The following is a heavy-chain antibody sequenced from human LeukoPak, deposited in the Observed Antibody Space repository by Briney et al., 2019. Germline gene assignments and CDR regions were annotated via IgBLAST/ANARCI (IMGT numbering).Heavy chain of an antibody. CDR2: INHSGST. V-gene: IGHV4-34*01. J-gene: IGHJ6*03. CDR3: ARVKVVPRRSYYMDV. D-gene: IGHD3-22*01. Sequence: SETLSLTCAVYGGSFSGYYWGWIRQPPGKGLELIWEINHSGSTNYNPSLKSRVTISVDTSKNQFSLKLSSVTAADTAVYYCARVKVVPRRSYYMDVWGKGTTVTVSS. CDR1: GGSFSGYY.